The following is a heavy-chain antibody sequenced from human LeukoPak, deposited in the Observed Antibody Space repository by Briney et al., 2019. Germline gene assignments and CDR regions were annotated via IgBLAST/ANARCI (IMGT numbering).Heavy chain of an antibody. CDR2: IRYDGSNK. J-gene: IGHJ6*02. V-gene: IGHV3-30*02. D-gene: IGHD6-13*01. CDR1: GFTFSSYG. Sequence: GGSLRLSCAASGFTFSSYGMHWVRQAPGKGLEWVAFIRYDGSNKYYADSVKGRFTISRDNSKNTLYLQMNSLRAEDTAVYYCAKGFSKLASRGYYYGRDVWRQGTTVTVSS. CDR3: AKGFSKLASRGYYYGRDV.